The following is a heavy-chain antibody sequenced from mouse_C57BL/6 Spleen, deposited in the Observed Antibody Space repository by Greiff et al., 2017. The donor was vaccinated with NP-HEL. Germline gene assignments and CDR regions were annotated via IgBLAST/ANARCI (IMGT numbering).Heavy chain of an antibody. CDR2: ISGGGGNT. J-gene: IGHJ3*01. Sequence: EVQLVESGGGLVKPGGSLKLSCAASGFTFSSYTMSWVRQTPEKRLEWVATISGGGGNTYYPDSVTGRFTISRDNAKNTLYLQRSSLRSEDTALYYCAGHDYSNTWFAYWGQGTLVTVSA. CDR3: AGHDYSNTWFAY. CDR1: GFTFSSYT. D-gene: IGHD2-5*01. V-gene: IGHV5-9*01.